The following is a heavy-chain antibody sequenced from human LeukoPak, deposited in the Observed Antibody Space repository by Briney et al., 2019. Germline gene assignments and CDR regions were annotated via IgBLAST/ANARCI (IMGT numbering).Heavy chain of an antibody. J-gene: IGHJ3*02. CDR3: ARGNYDSSGQGAFDI. V-gene: IGHV1-2*02. CDR1: GYTFTGYY. CDR2: INPNSGGT. D-gene: IGHD3-22*01. Sequence: ASVKVSCKASGYTFTGYYMHWVRQAPGQGVEWMGWINPNSGGTNYAQKFQGRVTMTRDTSISTAYMELSRLRSDDTAVYYCARGNYDSSGQGAFDIWGQGTMVTVS.